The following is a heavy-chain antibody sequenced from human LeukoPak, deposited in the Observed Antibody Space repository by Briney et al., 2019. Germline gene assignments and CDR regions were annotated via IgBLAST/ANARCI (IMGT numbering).Heavy chain of an antibody. CDR3: AKDQYSSSWYGWFDP. CDR1: GFTFSSYG. J-gene: IGHJ5*02. CDR2: IRYDGSNK. V-gene: IGHV3-30*02. Sequence: GGSLRLSCAASGFTFSSYGMHWVRQAPGKGLEWVAFIRYDGSNKYYADSVKGRFTISRDNAKNSLYLQMNSLRAEDTALYYCAKDQYSSSWYGWFDPWGQGTLVTVSS. D-gene: IGHD6-13*01.